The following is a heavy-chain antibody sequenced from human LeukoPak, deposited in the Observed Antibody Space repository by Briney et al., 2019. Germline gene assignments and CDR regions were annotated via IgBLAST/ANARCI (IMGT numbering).Heavy chain of an antibody. CDR1: GFTFSSYS. J-gene: IGHJ6*03. V-gene: IGHV3-48*01. D-gene: IGHD4-17*01. CDR3: ARNQGGVTTGYYYNYYYMDV. Sequence: PGGSLRLSCAASGFTFSSYSMNWVRQAPGKGLEWVSYISSSSSNIYYADSVKGRFTISRDNAENSLYLQMDSLRVEDTAVYYCARNQGGVTTGYYYNYYYMDVWGKGTTVTVSS. CDR2: ISSSSSNI.